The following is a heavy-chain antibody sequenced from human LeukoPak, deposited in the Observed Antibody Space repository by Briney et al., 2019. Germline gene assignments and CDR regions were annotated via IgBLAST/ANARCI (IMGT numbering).Heavy chain of an antibody. CDR1: GGSINSNSHH. V-gene: IGHV4-39*01. CDR2: IYYSGTT. CDR3: ARAIVVVPAAHYHWFDP. J-gene: IGHJ5*02. Sequence: PSETLSLTCSVSGGSINSNSHHWDWIRQAPGKGLEWIGNIYYSGTTSYNPSLKSRVTISVDTSKNQFSLRLSSVTAADTAVYYCARAIVVVPAAHYHWFDPWGQGTLVTVSS. D-gene: IGHD2-2*01.